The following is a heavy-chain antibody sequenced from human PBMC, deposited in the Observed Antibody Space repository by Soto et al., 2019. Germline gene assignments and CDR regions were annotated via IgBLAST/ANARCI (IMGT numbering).Heavy chain of an antibody. V-gene: IGHV7-4-1*01. J-gene: IGHJ6*02. Sequence: ASVKVSCKASGYTFTSYAMNWVRQAPGQGLEWMGWINTNTGNPTYAQGFTGRFVFSLDTSVSTAYLQICSLEAEDTAVYYCASPGGGYGGNSRDYYYYGMDVWGQGTTVTVSS. D-gene: IGHD2-21*02. CDR3: ASPGGGYGGNSRDYYYYGMDV. CDR1: GYTFTSYA. CDR2: INTNTGNP.